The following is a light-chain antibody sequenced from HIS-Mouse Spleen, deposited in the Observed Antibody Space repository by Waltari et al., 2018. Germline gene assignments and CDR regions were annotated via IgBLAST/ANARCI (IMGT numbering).Light chain of an antibody. CDR3: QSYDSSNLV. V-gene: IGLV6-57*02. Sequence: VLTPPHSVSESPGTTVTISCTCSSGSIASNYLQLYQQPPGSAPTTVIYEDHQRPSGVPDRFSGSIDSSSNSASLTISGLKTEDEADYYCQSYDSSNLVFGGGTKLTVL. J-gene: IGLJ2*01. CDR2: EDH. CDR1: SGSIASNY.